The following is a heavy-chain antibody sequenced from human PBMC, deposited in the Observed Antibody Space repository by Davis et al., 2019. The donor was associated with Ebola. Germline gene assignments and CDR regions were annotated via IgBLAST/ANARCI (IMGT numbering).Heavy chain of an antibody. Sequence: GESLKISCAASGFTFSSYAMHWVRQAPGKGPEWVPVVSYDGSEDYYAESVKGRITISRDNSKKMVFLQVESLRNGDSGVYYCARDRALWFGGPDVWGQGTTVTVSS. CDR2: VSYDGSED. CDR1: GFTFSSYA. J-gene: IGHJ6*02. D-gene: IGHD3-10*01. CDR3: ARDRALWFGGPDV. V-gene: IGHV3-30-3*01.